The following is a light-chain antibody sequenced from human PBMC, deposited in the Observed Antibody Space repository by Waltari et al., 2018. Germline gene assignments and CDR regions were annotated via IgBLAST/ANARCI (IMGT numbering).Light chain of an antibody. V-gene: IGKV1-9*01. CDR1: QGISSY. CDR3: QQLNSYPVT. Sequence: DIQLTRSPSFLSASVGDRVTITCRASQGISSYLAWYQQKPGKAPKLLIKAASTLQSGVPSRFSGSGSGTEFTLTINSLQPEDFATYYCQQLNSYPVTFGQGTRLEIK. J-gene: IGKJ5*01. CDR2: AAS.